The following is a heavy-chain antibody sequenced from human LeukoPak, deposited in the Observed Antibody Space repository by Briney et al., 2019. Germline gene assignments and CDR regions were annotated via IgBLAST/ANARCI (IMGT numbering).Heavy chain of an antibody. D-gene: IGHD6-19*01. J-gene: IGHJ4*02. CDR3: TRDRYSSGWYDY. V-gene: IGHV1-18*01. CDR1: GHIFTNYG. CDR2: ISGYTGNT. Sequence: VASVKVSCKTAGHIFTNYGIGWVRQAPGHGLEWMGWISGYTGNTTYAQKFQGRVTMTTETSTSTAYMELKSLRPHDTAVYYCTRDRYSSGWYDYWGQGTLVTVSS.